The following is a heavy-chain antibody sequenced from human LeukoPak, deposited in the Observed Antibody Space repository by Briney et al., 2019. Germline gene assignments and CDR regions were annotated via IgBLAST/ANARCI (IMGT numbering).Heavy chain of an antibody. J-gene: IGHJ4*02. D-gene: IGHD3-3*01. V-gene: IGHV3-21*01. CDR2: ISSSSSYI. CDR1: GFTFSSYS. Sequence: GGSLRLSCVASGFTFSSYSMNWVRQAPGKGLEWVSSISSSSSYIYYADSVKGRFTISRDNAKNSLYLQMNSLRAEDTAVYYCARSNTGEDYYDFWSGSDYFDYWGQGTLVTVSS. CDR3: ARSNTGEDYYDFWSGSDYFDY.